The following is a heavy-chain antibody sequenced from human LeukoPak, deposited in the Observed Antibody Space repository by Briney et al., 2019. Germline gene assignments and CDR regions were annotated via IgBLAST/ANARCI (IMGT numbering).Heavy chain of an antibody. CDR1: GASISSYY. V-gene: IGHV4-59*01. CDR3: ARGLNRWGTSSLAY. D-gene: IGHD2-2*01. Sequence: SETLSLTCTVSGASISSYYWSWIRQPPGKGLEWIGYIYYSGSTNYNPSLKSRVTISVDTSKNQFSLKLSSVTAADTAVYYCARGLNRWGTSSLAYWGQGTLVTVSS. J-gene: IGHJ4*02. CDR2: IYYSGST.